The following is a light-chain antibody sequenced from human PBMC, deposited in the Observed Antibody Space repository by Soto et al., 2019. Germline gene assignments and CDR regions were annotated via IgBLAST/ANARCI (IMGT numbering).Light chain of an antibody. CDR3: AAWDDSLNGPV. CDR1: SSNIGSNT. V-gene: IGLV1-44*01. Sequence: QSVLTQPPSVSGTPGQRVTISCSGSSSNIGSNTVNLYQQLPGTAPKLLIYTNNQRPSGVPDRFSGSKSGTSASLAVSGLQSEDEADYYCAAWDDSLNGPVFGGGTKLTVL. CDR2: TNN. J-gene: IGLJ3*02.